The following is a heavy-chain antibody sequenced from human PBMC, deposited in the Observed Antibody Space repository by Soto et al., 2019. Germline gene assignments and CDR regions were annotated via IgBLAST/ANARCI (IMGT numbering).Heavy chain of an antibody. D-gene: IGHD2-21*01. Sequence: PSETLSLTCAVYGGSFSCYYWSWIRQPPGKGLEWIGEINHSGSANYNPSLKSRVTISVDTSKNQFSLKLSSVTAADTAVYYCARGLAIDYWGQGTLVTVSS. V-gene: IGHV4-34*01. J-gene: IGHJ4*02. CDR3: ARGLAIDY. CDR1: GGSFSCYY. CDR2: INHSGSA.